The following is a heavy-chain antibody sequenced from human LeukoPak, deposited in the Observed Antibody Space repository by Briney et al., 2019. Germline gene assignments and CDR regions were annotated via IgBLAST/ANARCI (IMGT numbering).Heavy chain of an antibody. D-gene: IGHD6-13*01. Sequence: GGSLRLSCVAPGFALSDSAMSWVRLTAGKGLEWVSLSRADDYSTYYADSVKGRFTISRDNSKNTMYLQMNSLRAEDTAIYYCASRPSNTWAGPLDFWGQGTLVTVSS. CDR3: ASRPSNTWAGPLDF. CDR2: SRADDYST. J-gene: IGHJ4*02. V-gene: IGHV3-23*01. CDR1: GFALSDSA.